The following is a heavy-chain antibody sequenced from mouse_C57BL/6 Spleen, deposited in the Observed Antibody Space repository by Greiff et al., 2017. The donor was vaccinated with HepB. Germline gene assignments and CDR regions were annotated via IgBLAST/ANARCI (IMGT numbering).Heavy chain of an antibody. Sequence: QVQLQQPGAELVMPGASVKLSCKASGYTFTSYWMHWVKQRPGQGLEWIGEIDPSDSHTNYNQKFKGKSTLTVDKSSSPAYMQLSSLTSEDSAVYYCARYDYDSWDYWGQGTTLTVSS. CDR3: ARYDYDSWDY. D-gene: IGHD2-4*01. CDR1: GYTFTSYW. V-gene: IGHV1-69*01. CDR2: IDPSDSHT. J-gene: IGHJ2*01.